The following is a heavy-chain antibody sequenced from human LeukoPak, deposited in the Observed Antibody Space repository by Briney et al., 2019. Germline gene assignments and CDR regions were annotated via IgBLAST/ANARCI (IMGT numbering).Heavy chain of an antibody. Sequence: GGSLRLSCAASGFTFSSYGMHWVRQAPGKGLEWVAIISYDGSENYYADSVKGRFTLSRDNSKNTLYVQMNSLRTEDTAVYYCASGDSVTTSPPYYYAMDVWGQGTTVTVSS. D-gene: IGHD4-17*01. V-gene: IGHV3-30*03. CDR3: ASGDSVTTSPPYYYAMDV. J-gene: IGHJ6*02. CDR2: ISYDGSEN. CDR1: GFTFSSYG.